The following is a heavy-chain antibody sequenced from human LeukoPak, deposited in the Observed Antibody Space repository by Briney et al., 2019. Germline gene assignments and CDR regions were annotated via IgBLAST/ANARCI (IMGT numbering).Heavy chain of an antibody. CDR1: GFTFSSYA. CDR2: ISGSGGST. D-gene: IGHD2-15*01. V-gene: IGHV3-23*01. Sequence: GGSLRLSCAASGFTFSSYAMSWVRQAPAKGLEWVSVISGSGGSTYYADSVKGRFTIPRDNSKNTLYLQMNSLRAEDTAVYYCAKDYCSGSSCYSGLDFWGQGALVTVSS. J-gene: IGHJ4*02. CDR3: AKDYCSGSSCYSGLDF.